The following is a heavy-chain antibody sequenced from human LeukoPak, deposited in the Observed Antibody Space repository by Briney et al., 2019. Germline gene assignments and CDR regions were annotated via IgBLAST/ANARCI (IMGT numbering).Heavy chain of an antibody. Sequence: PSETLSLTCTVSGGSISSSSCYWGWIRQPPGKGLEWIGSIYYSGSTYYNPSLKSRVTISVDTSKNQFSLKLSSVTAADTAVYYCARVVDYYDSSGYYYSDYFDYWGQGTLVTVSS. CDR3: ARVVDYYDSSGYYYSDYFDY. D-gene: IGHD3-22*01. CDR2: IYYSGST. CDR1: GGSISSSSCY. J-gene: IGHJ4*02. V-gene: IGHV4-39*07.